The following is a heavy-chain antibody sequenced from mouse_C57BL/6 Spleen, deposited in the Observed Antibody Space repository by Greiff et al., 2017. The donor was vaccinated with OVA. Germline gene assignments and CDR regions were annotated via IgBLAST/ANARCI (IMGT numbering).Heavy chain of an antibody. V-gene: IGHV3-6*01. CDR2: ISYDGSN. CDR1: GYSITSGYY. J-gene: IGHJ2*01. Sequence: EVQLVESGPGLVKPSQSLSLTCSVTGYSITSGYYWNWIRQFPGNKLEWMGYISYDGSNNYNPSLKNRISITRDTSKNQFFLKLNSVTTEDTATYYCARVSMTVFDYWGQGTTLTVSS. D-gene: IGHD2-3*01. CDR3: ARVSMTVFDY.